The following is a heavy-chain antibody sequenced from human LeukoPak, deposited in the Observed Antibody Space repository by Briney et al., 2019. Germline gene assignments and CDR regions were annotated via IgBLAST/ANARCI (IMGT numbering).Heavy chain of an antibody. Sequence: GESLKISCKGSGHSFTSYWIGWVRQMPGKGLEWMGIIYPGDSDTRYSPSFQGQVTISADKSISTAYLQWSSLKASDTAMYYCARNHHYCSSTSCYIGDAFDIWGQGTMVTVSS. CDR2: IYPGDSDT. V-gene: IGHV5-51*01. J-gene: IGHJ3*02. D-gene: IGHD2-2*02. CDR3: ARNHHYCSSTSCYIGDAFDI. CDR1: GHSFTSYW.